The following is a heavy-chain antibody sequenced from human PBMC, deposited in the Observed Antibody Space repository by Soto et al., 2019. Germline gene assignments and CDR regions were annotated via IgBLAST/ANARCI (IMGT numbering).Heavy chain of an antibody. CDR1: GYTFTRYV. D-gene: IGHD2-2*01. V-gene: IGHV1-3*04. CDR3: ARDYAMPPVIDAFXI. J-gene: IGHJ3*02. Sequence: GSSVKVSCKASGYTFTRYVISWVRQAPGQRLEWMGWINTGNGNTKYSQKLQGRLSITRDTSANTVYMELSTLRSEDTAVYYCARDYAMPPVIDAFXIWGQGTMVXVSS. CDR2: INTGNGNT.